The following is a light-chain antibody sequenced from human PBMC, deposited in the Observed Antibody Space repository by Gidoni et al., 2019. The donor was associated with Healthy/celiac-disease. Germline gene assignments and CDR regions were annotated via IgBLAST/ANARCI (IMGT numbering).Light chain of an antibody. J-gene: IGKJ4*02. CDR1: QSVSSY. CDR3: QQRSNWPLT. CDR2: DAS. Sequence: IMLTPSPAILSLSTGERAIISCRTSQSVSSYLAWYQQKPGQAPRLLIYDASNRATGIPARCSGSGAGTDFTLTISSLEPEDFAVYYCQQRSNWPLTFGGGTKVEIK. V-gene: IGKV3-11*01.